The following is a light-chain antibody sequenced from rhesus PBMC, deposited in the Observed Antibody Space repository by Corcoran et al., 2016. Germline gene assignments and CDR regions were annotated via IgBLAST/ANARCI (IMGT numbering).Light chain of an antibody. V-gene: IGKV1-28*01. CDR2: AAS. CDR3: LQHNSYPLT. J-gene: IGKJ4*01. CDR1: QGISSY. Sequence: DIQMTQSPSSLSASVGDTVTITCRASQGISSYLNWFQQKPGKAPKLLIYAASRLEGGVPSRLSGSGSGTEFTLTISSLQPDDFAAYYCLQHNSYPLTFGGGTKVEIK.